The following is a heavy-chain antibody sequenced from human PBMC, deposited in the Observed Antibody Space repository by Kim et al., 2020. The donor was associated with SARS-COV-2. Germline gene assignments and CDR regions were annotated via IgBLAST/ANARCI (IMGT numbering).Heavy chain of an antibody. J-gene: IGHJ4*02. D-gene: IGHD6-19*01. CDR3: ARGEWLGCIDY. Sequence: TKYAPKFQGRVTITMYTSASTAYMELSSLRSEDTAVYYCARGEWLGCIDYWGQGTLVTVSS. CDR2: T. V-gene: IGHV1-3*01.